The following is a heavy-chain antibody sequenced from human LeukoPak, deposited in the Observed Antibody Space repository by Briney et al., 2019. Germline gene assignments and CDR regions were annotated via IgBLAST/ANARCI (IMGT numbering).Heavy chain of an antibody. V-gene: IGHV3-30*02. CDR3: AKARHSSGWPNWLDP. D-gene: IGHD6-19*01. Sequence: GGSLRLSCAASGFTFSSYDIHWVRQAPGQGLEWLALVRYDGNNKDYADSVKGRFTISRDNYKNTLYLQMNNLRVEDTAVYYCAKARHSSGWPNWLDPWGQGTLVTISS. CDR1: GFTFSSYD. CDR2: VRYDGNNK. J-gene: IGHJ5*02.